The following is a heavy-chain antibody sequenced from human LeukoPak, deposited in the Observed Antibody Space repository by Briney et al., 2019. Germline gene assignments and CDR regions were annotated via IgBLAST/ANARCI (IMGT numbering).Heavy chain of an antibody. D-gene: IGHD3-22*01. CDR3: ARVEDDHYDSSGYSAY. Sequence: SETLSLTCAVYGGSFSGYYWSWIRQPPGKGLEWIGEINHSGSTNYNPSLKSRVTISVDTSKNQFSLKLSSVTAADTAVYYCARVEDDHYDSSGYSAYWGQGMLVTVSS. CDR2: INHSGST. J-gene: IGHJ4*02. V-gene: IGHV4-34*01. CDR1: GGSFSGYY.